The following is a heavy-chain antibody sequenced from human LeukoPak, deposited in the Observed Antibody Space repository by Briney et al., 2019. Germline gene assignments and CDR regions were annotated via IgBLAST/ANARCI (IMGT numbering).Heavy chain of an antibody. Sequence: PGGSLRLSCAASGFTFSDYTMRWVRRAPGKGLEWVGLISYDGSNKYFADSVKGRFSISRDYSKNTLYLQMNSLRPDDTAVYSCARDSLWFGDPPGDYFDYWGQGTLVTVSS. CDR2: ISYDGSNK. CDR1: GFTFSDYT. J-gene: IGHJ4*02. V-gene: IGHV3-30*04. D-gene: IGHD3-10*01. CDR3: ARDSLWFGDPPGDYFDY.